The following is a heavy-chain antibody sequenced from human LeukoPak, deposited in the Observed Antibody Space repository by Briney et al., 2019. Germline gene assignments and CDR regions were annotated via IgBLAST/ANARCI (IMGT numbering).Heavy chain of an antibody. D-gene: IGHD3-10*01. CDR2: IYHSGGT. J-gene: IGHJ4*02. Sequence: PSETLSLTCTVSGGSISDYYWTWIRQPPGKGLEWIGYIYHSGGTNYNPSLRSPVTISIDTSKNQFSLRMTSVTAADTAVYYCAKGRGSGTYHSGLFEFWGQGTPVTVSS. V-gene: IGHV4-59*01. CDR3: AKGRGSGTYHSGLFEF. CDR1: GGSISDYY.